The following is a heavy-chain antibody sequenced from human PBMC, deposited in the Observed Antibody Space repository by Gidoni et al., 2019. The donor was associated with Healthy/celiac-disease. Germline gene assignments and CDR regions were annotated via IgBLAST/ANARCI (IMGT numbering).Heavy chain of an antibody. CDR2: IYYSGST. CDR3: ARSLYYYDSSGYYYEIFDY. D-gene: IGHD3-22*01. J-gene: IGHJ4*02. V-gene: IGHV4-59*01. Sequence: QVQLQESGPGLVKPSETLSLTCTVSGGSISSYYWSCIRQPPGKGLEWIWYIYYSGSTNYNPSLNSRVTISVDTSKNQFSLKLSSVTAADTAVYYCARSLYYYDSSGYYYEIFDYWGQGTLVTVSS. CDR1: GGSISSYY.